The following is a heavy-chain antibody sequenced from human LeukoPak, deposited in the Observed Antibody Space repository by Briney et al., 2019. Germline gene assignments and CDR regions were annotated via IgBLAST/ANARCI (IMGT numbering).Heavy chain of an antibody. CDR2: INAGNGNT. V-gene: IGHV1-3*01. Sequence: ASVKVSCKASGYTFTSYAMHWVRQAPGQRLEWMGWINAGNGNTKYSQKFQGRVTITRDTSASTAYMELSSLRSEDTAVYYCARDLLYSSGWYASGYGMDVWGQGTTVTVSS. CDR3: ARDLLYSSGWYASGYGMDV. CDR1: GYTFTSYA. D-gene: IGHD6-19*01. J-gene: IGHJ6*02.